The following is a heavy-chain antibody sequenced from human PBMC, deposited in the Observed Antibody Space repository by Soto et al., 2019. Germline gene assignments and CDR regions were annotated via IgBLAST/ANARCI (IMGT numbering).Heavy chain of an antibody. Sequence: QVQLQQWGAGLLKPSETLSLPCAVYGGSFSGYYWSWIRQPPGKGLEWIGEINHSGSTNYNPSLKSRVTISVDTSKNQFSLKRSSVTAADTAVYYCARWPDFDYWGQGTLVTVSS. V-gene: IGHV4-34*01. CDR2: INHSGST. CDR1: GGSFSGYY. J-gene: IGHJ4*02. CDR3: ARWPDFDY.